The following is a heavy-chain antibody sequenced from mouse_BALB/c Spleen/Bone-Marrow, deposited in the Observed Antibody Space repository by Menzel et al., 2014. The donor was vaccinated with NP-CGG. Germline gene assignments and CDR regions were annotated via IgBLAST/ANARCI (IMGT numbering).Heavy chain of an antibody. CDR2: IWAGGST. D-gene: IGHD2-3*01. CDR1: GFSLTSYG. Sequence: VQLQQSGPGLVAPSQSLSITCTVSGFSLTSYGVHWVRQPPGKGLEWLGIIWAGGSTNYNSALMSRLSISKDNSKSQVFLKMNGLQTDDTAMYYCAREDGYFHYYAVDYWGQGTSVTVSS. J-gene: IGHJ4*01. CDR3: AREDGYFHYYAVDY. V-gene: IGHV2-9*02.